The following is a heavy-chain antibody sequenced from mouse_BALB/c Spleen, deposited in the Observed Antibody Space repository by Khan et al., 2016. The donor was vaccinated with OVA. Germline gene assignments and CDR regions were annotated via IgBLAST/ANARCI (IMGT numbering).Heavy chain of an antibody. CDR1: GYSVTSDYA. D-gene: IGHD3-3*01. CDR3: ARGRAY. V-gene: IGHV3-2*02. CDR2: INYSGST. J-gene: IGHJ3*01. Sequence: QLEESGPGVVKPSQSLSLTCTVTGYSVTSDYAWNWIRQFPGNKLEWMGYINYSGSTSYTPSLKSRISITRDTSKNQFFLQLSSVTTEDTATYYCARGRAYWGQGTLLTVSA.